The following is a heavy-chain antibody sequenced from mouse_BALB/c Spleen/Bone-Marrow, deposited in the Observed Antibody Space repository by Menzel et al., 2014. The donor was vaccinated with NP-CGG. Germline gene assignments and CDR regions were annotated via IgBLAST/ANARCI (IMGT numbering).Heavy chain of an antibody. V-gene: IGHV1-80*01. CDR2: IYPGDGDT. CDR1: GYAFSSYW. J-gene: IGHJ3*01. CDR3: ARSNDYDPLAY. Sequence: VQLQQSGAELVRPGSSVKISCKGSGYAFSSYWMNWVKQRPGQGLEWIGQIYPGDGDTNNNGKFKGKATLTADKSSTTVYTQLSSQTSEDSAVYFCARSNDYDPLAYWGQGTLVTVSA. D-gene: IGHD2-4*01.